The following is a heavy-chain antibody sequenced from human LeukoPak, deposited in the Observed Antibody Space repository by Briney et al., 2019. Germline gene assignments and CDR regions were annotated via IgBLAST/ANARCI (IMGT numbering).Heavy chain of an antibody. V-gene: IGHV3-9*03. J-gene: IGHJ4*02. Sequence: GGSLRLSCAASGFTFDDYAMHWVRQAPGKGLEWVSGISWNSGSIGYADSVKGRFTISRDNAKNSLYLQMHTLRPEDMALYYCTRDSGRFRLDYWGQGILVTVSS. D-gene: IGHD6-19*01. CDR2: ISWNSGSI. CDR1: GFTFDDYA. CDR3: TRDSGRFRLDY.